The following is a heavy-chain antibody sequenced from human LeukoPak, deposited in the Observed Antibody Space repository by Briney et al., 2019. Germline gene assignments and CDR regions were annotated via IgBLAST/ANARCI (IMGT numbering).Heavy chain of an antibody. CDR3: TTVIHPGPVWFGELPIYYFDY. V-gene: IGHV3-15*01. CDR2: IKSKTDGGTT. Sequence: GGSLRLSCAASGFTFSNACMSWVRRAPGKGREWVGRIKSKTDGGTTDYAAPVKGRFTISRDDSKNTLYLQMNSLKTEDTAVYYCTTVIHPGPVWFGELPIYYFDYWGQGTLVTVSS. CDR1: GFTFSNAC. D-gene: IGHD3-10*01. J-gene: IGHJ4*02.